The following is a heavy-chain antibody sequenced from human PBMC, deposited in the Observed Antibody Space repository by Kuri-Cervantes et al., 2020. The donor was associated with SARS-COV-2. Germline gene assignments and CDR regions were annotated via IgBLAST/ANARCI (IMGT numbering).Heavy chain of an antibody. V-gene: IGHV1-2*02. J-gene: IGHJ4*02. D-gene: IGHD3-10*01. CDR1: GYTLTELS. CDR3: ARTPSAGQPNHFDY. Sequence: ASVKVSCKVSGYTLTELSMHWVRQAPGQGLEWMGWINPNSGGTNYAQKFQGRVTMTRDTSISTAYMELSRLRSDDTAVYYCARTPSAGQPNHFDYWGQGTLVTVSS. CDR2: INPNSGGT.